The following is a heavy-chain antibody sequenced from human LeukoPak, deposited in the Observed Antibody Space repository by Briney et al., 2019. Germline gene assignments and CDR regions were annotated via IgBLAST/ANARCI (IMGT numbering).Heavy chain of an antibody. CDR1: GFTFSSYA. CDR2: ISGSGGST. V-gene: IGHV3-23*01. D-gene: IGHD3-10*01. J-gene: IGHJ4*02. CDR3: ARTKSSLWFGELSFDY. Sequence: GGSLRLSCAASGFTFSSYAMSWVRQAPGKGLEWVSAISGSGGSTYYADSVKGRFTISRDNAKNSLYLQMNSLRAEDTAVYYCARTKSSLWFGELSFDYWGQGTLVTVSS.